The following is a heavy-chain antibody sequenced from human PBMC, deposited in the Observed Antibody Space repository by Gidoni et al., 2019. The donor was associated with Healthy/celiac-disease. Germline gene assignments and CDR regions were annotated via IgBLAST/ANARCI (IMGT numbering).Heavy chain of an antibody. CDR3: ARGGGSGYYFDY. D-gene: IGHD3-10*01. Sequence: QVQLQESGPGLVKPSETLSLTCTVSGGSISSYYWSWIRQPPVKGLEWIGYIYYSGRHNYNPSHKSRVTISVDTSKNQFSLKLSSGTAADTAVYYCARGGGSGYYFDYWGQGTLVTVSS. CDR1: GGSISSYY. J-gene: IGHJ4*02. CDR2: IYYSGRH. V-gene: IGHV4-59*01.